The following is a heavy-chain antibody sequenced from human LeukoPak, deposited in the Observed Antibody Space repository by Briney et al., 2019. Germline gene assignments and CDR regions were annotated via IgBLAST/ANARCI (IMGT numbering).Heavy chain of an antibody. CDR2: IYYSGST. D-gene: IGHD4-17*01. V-gene: IGHV4-61*01. CDR1: GGSIRSSNYY. CDR3: ARLSHDYGDYGDAFDI. J-gene: IGHJ3*02. Sequence: SETLSLTCSVSGGSIRSSNYYWSWTRQPPGKGLEWIGYIYYSGSTNYNPSLKSRVTISVDTSKNQFSLKLSSVTAADTAVYYCARLSHDYGDYGDAFDIWGQGTVVTVSS.